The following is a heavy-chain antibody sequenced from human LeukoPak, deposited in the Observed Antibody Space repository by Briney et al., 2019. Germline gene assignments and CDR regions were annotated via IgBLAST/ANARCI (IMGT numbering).Heavy chain of an antibody. CDR2: ISFDGNNK. CDR3: AKDPSGYSYDLTWGLDY. Sequence: PGGSLRLSCAASGFTFSTYGMHWVRQAPGRGLEWVAVISFDGNNKYYTDSLKGRFTISRDNSKNTLYLQMNSLRADDTAIYYCAKDPSGYSYDLTWGLDYWGQGTLVTVSS. V-gene: IGHV3-30*18. CDR1: GFTFSTYG. D-gene: IGHD5-18*01. J-gene: IGHJ4*02.